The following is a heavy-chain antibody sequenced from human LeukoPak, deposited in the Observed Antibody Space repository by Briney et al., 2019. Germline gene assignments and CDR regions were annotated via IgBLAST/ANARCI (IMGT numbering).Heavy chain of an antibody. CDR3: ATTPIAAAGKRVDYYYYYYMDV. CDR1: GYTFTGHY. D-gene: IGHD6-13*01. CDR2: FDPEDGET. J-gene: IGHJ6*03. V-gene: IGHV1-24*01. Sequence: ASVKVSCKASGYTFTGHYMHWVRQAPGKGLEWMGGFDPEDGETIYAQKFQGRVTMTEDTSTDTAYMELSSLRSEDTAVYYCATTPIAAAGKRVDYYYYYYMDVWGKGTTVTVSS.